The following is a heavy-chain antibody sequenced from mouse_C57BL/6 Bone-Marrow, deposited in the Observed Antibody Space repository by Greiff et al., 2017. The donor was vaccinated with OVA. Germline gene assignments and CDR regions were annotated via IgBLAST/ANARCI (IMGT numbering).Heavy chain of an antibody. CDR1: GYTFTGYW. Sequence: QVQLQQSGAELMKPGASVKLSCKATGYTFTGYWIEWVKQRPGHGLEWIGEILPGSGSTNYNEKFKGKATFTADTSSNTAYMQLSSLTTEDSALYYCARIYSQAWFAYWGQGTLVTVSA. J-gene: IGHJ3*01. D-gene: IGHD3-3*01. CDR2: ILPGSGST. V-gene: IGHV1-9*01. CDR3: ARIYSQAWFAY.